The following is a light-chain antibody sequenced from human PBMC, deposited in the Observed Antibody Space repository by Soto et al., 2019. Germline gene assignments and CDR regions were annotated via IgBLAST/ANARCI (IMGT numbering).Light chain of an antibody. CDR3: QHYNNWPPYT. CDR2: GAT. Sequence: EIVMTQSPATLSVSPGESATLSCRASQNVGNSLAWYQQKPGQAPRLLIYGATTRATGIPARFSGSGSGTDFTLTISSLQSEDFAVYYCQHYNNWPPYTFGQGTKVEIK. J-gene: IGKJ2*01. V-gene: IGKV3-15*01. CDR1: QNVGNS.